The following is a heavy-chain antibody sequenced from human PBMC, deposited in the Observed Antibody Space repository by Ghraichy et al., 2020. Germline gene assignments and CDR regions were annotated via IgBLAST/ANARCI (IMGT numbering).Heavy chain of an antibody. CDR1: GGSISSSNW. Sequence: SETLSLTCAVSGGSISSSNWWSWVRQPPGKGLEWIGEIYHSGSTNYNPSLKSRVTISVDKSTNQFSLKLSSVTASDTAVYYWARDFGYGSGSYSYYYGMDVWGQGTTVTVSS. D-gene: IGHD3-10*01. CDR3: ARDFGYGSGSYSYYYGMDV. J-gene: IGHJ6*02. CDR2: IYHSGST. V-gene: IGHV4-4*02.